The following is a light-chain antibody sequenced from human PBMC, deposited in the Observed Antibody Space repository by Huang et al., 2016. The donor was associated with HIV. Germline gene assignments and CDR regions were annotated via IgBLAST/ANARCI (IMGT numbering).Light chain of an antibody. CDR3: QQYDNLPIT. V-gene: IGKV1-33*01. Sequence: DIQMTQSPSSLSASVGDSVTITCQASQDISNYLNWYQQKPRKAPKLLIYDASNWETGVPSRFSGSGSGTYFTFTISSLQPEDIATYYCQQYDNLPITFDQGTRLEIK. CDR1: QDISNY. CDR2: DAS. J-gene: IGKJ5*01.